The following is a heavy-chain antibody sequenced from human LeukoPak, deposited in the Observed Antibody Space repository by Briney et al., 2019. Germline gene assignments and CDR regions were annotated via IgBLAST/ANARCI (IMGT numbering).Heavy chain of an antibody. Sequence: PSETLSLTCTVYGGSLSRYYRSWIRQPPGKGLEWIGHIHYSGTTNYNPSLKSRVTLSVETSKNQFSRKLSSVTTADTAGFYCARAQIIAAAAGHFDLWGRGTLVAVSS. D-gene: IGHD6-13*01. CDR1: GGSLSRYY. CDR3: ARAQIIAAAAGHFDL. V-gene: IGHV4-59*01. J-gene: IGHJ2*01. CDR2: IHYSGTT.